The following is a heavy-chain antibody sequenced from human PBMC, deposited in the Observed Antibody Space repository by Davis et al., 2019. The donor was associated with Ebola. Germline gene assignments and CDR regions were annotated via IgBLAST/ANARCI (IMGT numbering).Heavy chain of an antibody. CDR1: GFTFSSSA. Sequence: GESLKISCAASGFTFSSSAMSWVRQAPGKGPEWVSAISGSGGSTYYADSVKGRFTISRDNSKNTLYLQMNSLRAEDTAVYYCAKVKNWNYGDYWGQGTLVTVSS. CDR2: ISGSGGST. CDR3: AKVKNWNYGDY. J-gene: IGHJ4*02. D-gene: IGHD1-7*01. V-gene: IGHV3-23*01.